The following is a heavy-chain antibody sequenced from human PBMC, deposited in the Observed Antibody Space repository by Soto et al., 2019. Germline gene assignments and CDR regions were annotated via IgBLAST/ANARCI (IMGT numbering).Heavy chain of an antibody. CDR3: AKEGDYSAFDI. Sequence: QVQLQESGSGLVRPSQTLSLTCTVSGGSISGGYSWGWIRQPPGKGLEGIGYIYHTGSSHYSPSLENRVTMSVDKSKNHFSLRLTSVTAADTAVYFCAKEGDYSAFDIWGQGTMVIVSS. D-gene: IGHD4-17*01. V-gene: IGHV4-30-2*01. CDR2: IYHTGSS. CDR1: GGSISGGYS. J-gene: IGHJ3*02.